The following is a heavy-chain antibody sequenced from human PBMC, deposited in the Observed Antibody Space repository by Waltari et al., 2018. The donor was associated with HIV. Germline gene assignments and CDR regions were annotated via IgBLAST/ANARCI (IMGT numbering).Heavy chain of an antibody. D-gene: IGHD5-18*01. CDR2: ISYDGSNK. CDR1: VFTFSSYA. V-gene: IGHV3-30*01. J-gene: IGHJ4*02. Sequence: QVHLVESGGGVVQPGRSLRLSCAASVFTFSSYAMHWVLQATGKGLEWVAVISYDGSNKYYADSVKGRFTSSRDNSKNTLYLQMNSLRAEDTAVYYCARGDTAMVRLDYWGQGTLVTVSS. CDR3: ARGDTAMVRLDY.